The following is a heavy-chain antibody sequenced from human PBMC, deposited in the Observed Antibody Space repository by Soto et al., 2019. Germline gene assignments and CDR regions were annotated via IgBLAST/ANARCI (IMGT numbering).Heavy chain of an antibody. V-gene: IGHV1-69*12. CDR2: IIPIFGTA. CDR3: AIFRQQLELYYYYYGMDV. CDR1: GGTFSSYA. D-gene: IGHD6-13*01. J-gene: IGHJ6*02. Sequence: QVQLVQSGAEVKKPGSSVKVSCKASGGTFSSYAISWVRQAPGQGLEWMGGIIPIFGTANYAQKFQGRVTITADESTSTAYMELSSLRSEDTAVYYCAIFRQQLELYYYYYGMDVWGQGTTVTVSS.